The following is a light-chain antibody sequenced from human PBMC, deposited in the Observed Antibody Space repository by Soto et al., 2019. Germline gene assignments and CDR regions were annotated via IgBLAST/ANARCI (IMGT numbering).Light chain of an antibody. CDR2: DAS. CDR1: QSVSTY. J-gene: IGKJ4*01. Sequence: VLTQSPAILSLSPWERATLSCRASQSVSTYLAWYQQKPGQAPRLLIYDASNRATGIPARFIGSGSGTDFTLTIGGLEPEDFAVYYCQQRSNWPPTFGGGTKVDIK. V-gene: IGKV3-11*01. CDR3: QQRSNWPPT.